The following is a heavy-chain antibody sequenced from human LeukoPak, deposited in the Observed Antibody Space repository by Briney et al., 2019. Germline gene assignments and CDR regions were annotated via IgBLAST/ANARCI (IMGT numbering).Heavy chain of an antibody. CDR2: INPNSGGT. D-gene: IGHD6-6*01. Sequence: ASVKVSCKASGYTFTGYYMHWVRQAPGQRLEWMGWINPNSGGTNYAQKFQGRVAMTRDTSIGTAYMELSRLRSDDTAVYYCAREDSSSSLYYFDYWGQGTLVTVSS. CDR3: AREDSSSSLYYFDY. CDR1: GYTFTGYY. V-gene: IGHV1-2*02. J-gene: IGHJ4*02.